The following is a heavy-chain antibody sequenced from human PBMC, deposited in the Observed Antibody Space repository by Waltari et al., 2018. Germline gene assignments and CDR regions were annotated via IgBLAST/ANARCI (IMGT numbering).Heavy chain of an antibody. CDR3: ASSLDF. Sequence: QVQLVESGGGVVQPGGSLRLSCVVPGLSFSSDTMHWVRQAPGKGLEWVALILYDGSDAYYADSLKGRFTVSRDNSKNTLYLQMNTLRPEDTGVFYCASSLDFWGQGTLVTVSS. V-gene: IGHV3-30*14. J-gene: IGHJ4*02. CDR2: ILYDGSDA. CDR1: GLSFSSDT.